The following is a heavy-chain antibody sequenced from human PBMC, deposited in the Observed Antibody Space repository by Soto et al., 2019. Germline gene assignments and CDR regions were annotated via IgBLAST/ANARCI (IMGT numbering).Heavy chain of an antibody. D-gene: IGHD6-19*01. J-gene: IGHJ4*02. CDR3: ARGYTSGWTFDF. CDR2: INCGSGNT. Sequence: QVQLVQSGAEVKQPGASASVSCKASGYNFTTYVVHWLRQAPGQGPEWMGWINCGSGNTVYSQKFQGRVTFTRDTSATTAYMDLNSLTSGPTAVYYCARGYTSGWTFDFWGRGTLVTVSS. CDR1: GYNFTTYV. V-gene: IGHV1-3*01.